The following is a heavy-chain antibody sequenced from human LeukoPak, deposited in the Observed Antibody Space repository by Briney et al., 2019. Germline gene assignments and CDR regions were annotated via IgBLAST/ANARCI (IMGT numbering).Heavy chain of an antibody. CDR3: ARDLNTNFDY. Sequence: GASVTVSCKASGYSFTGYYLHWVRQAPGQGLEWMGWINPNSGGTNYAQKVQGRVTMTRDTSISTAYLELSGLRSDDTAMYYCARDLNTNFDYWGQGTLVTVSS. CDR1: GYSFTGYY. D-gene: IGHD2-2*01. CDR2: INPNSGGT. V-gene: IGHV1-2*02. J-gene: IGHJ4*02.